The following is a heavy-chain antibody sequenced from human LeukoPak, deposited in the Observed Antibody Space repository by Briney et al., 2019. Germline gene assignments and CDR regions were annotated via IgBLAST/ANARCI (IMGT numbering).Heavy chain of an antibody. CDR1: GGSISSYY. Sequence: SETLSLTCTVSGGSISSYYWSWIRQPPGKGLECIGYIHYTGSTNYSPSLARRVTISVDTSKNQFSLRLYSVTAVDTAIYYCARDRSYFSDTGTDYWGQGILVTVSS. D-gene: IGHD2-8*02. J-gene: IGHJ4*02. CDR2: IHYTGST. CDR3: ARDRSYFSDTGTDY. V-gene: IGHV4-59*12.